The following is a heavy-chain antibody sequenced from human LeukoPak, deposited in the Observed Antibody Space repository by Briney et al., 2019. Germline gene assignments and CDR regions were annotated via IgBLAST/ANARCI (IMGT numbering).Heavy chain of an antibody. CDR1: GGSFSGYY. V-gene: IGHV4-34*01. Sequence: SETLSLTCGVYGGSFSGYYWSWIRQPPGKGLEWIGEINHSGSTNYNPSLKSRVTISVDTSKNQFSLKLSSVTAADTAVYYCARGGEADYDYVWGSYRYDWFDPWGQGTLVTVSS. CDR3: ARGGEADYDYVWGSYRYDWFDP. CDR2: INHSGST. J-gene: IGHJ5*02. D-gene: IGHD3-16*02.